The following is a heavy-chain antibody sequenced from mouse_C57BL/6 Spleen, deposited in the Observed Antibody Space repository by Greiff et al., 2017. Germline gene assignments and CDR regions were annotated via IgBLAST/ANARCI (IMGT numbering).Heavy chain of an antibody. J-gene: IGHJ3*01. CDR3: AQGTAQAKGAWLAY. V-gene: IGHV14-2*01. D-gene: IGHD3-2*02. Sequence: VQLQQSGAELVQPGASVKLSCTASGFNIKDYYMHWVKQRTEQGLEWIGRIDPEDGETKYAPQFQGRATITADTSANTAYLQLSSLTSEDTAVYYCAQGTAQAKGAWLAYGGQGTLVTVAA. CDR2: IDPEDGET. CDR1: GFNIKDYY.